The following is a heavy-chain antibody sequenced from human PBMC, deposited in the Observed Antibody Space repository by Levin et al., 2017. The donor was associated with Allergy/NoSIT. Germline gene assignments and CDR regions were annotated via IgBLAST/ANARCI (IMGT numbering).Heavy chain of an antibody. CDR2: INWNGGST. CDR1: GFTFDDYG. J-gene: IGHJ6*03. Sequence: GESLKISCAASGFTFDDYGMSWVRQAPGKGLEWVSGINWNGGSTGYADSVKGRFTISRDNAKNSLYLQMNSLRAEDTALYYCARSVTTDYYYYMDGWGKGTTVTVSS. CDR3: ARSVTTDYYYYMDG. D-gene: IGHD4-17*01. V-gene: IGHV3-20*04.